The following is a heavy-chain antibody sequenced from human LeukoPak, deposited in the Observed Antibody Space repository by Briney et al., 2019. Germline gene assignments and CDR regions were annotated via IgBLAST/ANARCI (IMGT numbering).Heavy chain of an antibody. CDR2: ISSSSTYI. CDR3: ARGGSSTSSFDY. V-gene: IGHV3-21*01. J-gene: IGHJ4*02. D-gene: IGHD2-2*01. CDR1: GFTFSRYS. Sequence: GSLRLSCAASGFTFSRYSVNWVRQAPGKGLEWVSSISSSSTYIYYADSVKGRFTISRDDAENSVYLQMNSLRAEDTAVYYCARGGSSTSSFDYWGQGTLVTVSS.